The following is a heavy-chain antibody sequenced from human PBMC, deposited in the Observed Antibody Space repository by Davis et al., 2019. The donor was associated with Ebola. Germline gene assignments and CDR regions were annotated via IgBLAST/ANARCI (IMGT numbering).Heavy chain of an antibody. D-gene: IGHD3-3*01. CDR3: AGSGYPIYYYYGMDV. Sequence: ESLKISCAASGFTFSSYSMNWVRQAPGKGLEWIGEINHSGSTNYNPSLKSRVTISVDTSKNQFSLKLSSVTAADTAVYYCAGSGYPIYYYYGMDVWGQGTTVTVSS. CDR1: GFTFSSYS. V-gene: IGHV4-34*08. J-gene: IGHJ6*02. CDR2: INHSGST.